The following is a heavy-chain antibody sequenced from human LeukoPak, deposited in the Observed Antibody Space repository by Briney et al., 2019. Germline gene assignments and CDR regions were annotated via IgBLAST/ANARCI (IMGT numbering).Heavy chain of an antibody. CDR1: GGSISSYY. Sequence: PSETLSLTCTVSGGSISSYYWSWIRQPAGKGLEWIGRIYSSGSTDYNSSLKSRVTMSVDTSKNQFSLKLSSVTAADTAVYYCARGAYGSGSTNWFDPWGQGTLATVSS. V-gene: IGHV4-4*07. CDR2: IYSSGST. D-gene: IGHD3-10*01. J-gene: IGHJ5*02. CDR3: ARGAYGSGSTNWFDP.